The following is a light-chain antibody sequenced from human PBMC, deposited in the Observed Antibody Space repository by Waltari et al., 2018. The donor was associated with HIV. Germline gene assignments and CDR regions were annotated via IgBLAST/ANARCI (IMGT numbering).Light chain of an antibody. CDR2: EYK. Sequence: NFMLTQAHSVSESPGKTVTISCPRSSCSFDSTFVHWYQQRPGSAPTLVSYEYKDRPSGVRDRFSGSIDSSSNSASLTISGLKTEYEADYYCQSYVSSNHVVFGGGTKLTVL. CDR3: QSYVSSNHVV. J-gene: IGLJ2*01. V-gene: IGLV6-57*03. CDR1: SCSFDSTF.